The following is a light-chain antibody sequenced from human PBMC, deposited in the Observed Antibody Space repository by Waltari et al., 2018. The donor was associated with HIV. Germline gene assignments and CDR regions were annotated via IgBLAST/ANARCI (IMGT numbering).Light chain of an antibody. CDR3: QHYDTYPIS. Sequence: DIQMTQSPSTLSASVGDRITITCRASQSVSSWVAWYQQRPGKAPKLLIYRAYRLESGVPSRFSGSGSETEFTLTISSLQPDDFATYYCQHYDTYPISFGQGTRLEI. V-gene: IGKV1-5*03. J-gene: IGKJ5*01. CDR2: RAY. CDR1: QSVSSW.